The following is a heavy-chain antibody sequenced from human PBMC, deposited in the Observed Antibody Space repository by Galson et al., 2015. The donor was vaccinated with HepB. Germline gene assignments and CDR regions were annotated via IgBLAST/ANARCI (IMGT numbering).Heavy chain of an antibody. J-gene: IGHJ4*02. CDR1: GFTFNSHW. V-gene: IGHV3-7*03. Sequence: SLRLSCAASGFTFNSHWMSWVRQAPGKGLEWVANINQDGSEKYYVDSVKGRFTISGDNAENSLFLQINSLRAEDTAVYYCARDGVAPGIYFDHWGQGTLVTVSS. CDR3: ARDGVAPGIYFDH. D-gene: IGHD6-13*01. CDR2: INQDGSEK.